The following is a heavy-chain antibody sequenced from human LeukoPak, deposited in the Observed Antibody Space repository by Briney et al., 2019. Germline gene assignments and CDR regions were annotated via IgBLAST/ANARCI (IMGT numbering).Heavy chain of an antibody. CDR2: ISYDGSNK. D-gene: IGHD3-9*01. CDR3: AKYDILTGSPPFDP. Sequence: GGSLRLSCAASGFTFSSYGMHWVRQAPGKGLEWVAVISYDGSNKYYADSVKGRFTISRDNSKNTLYLQMNSLRAEDTAVYYCAKYDILTGSPPFDPWGQGTLVTVSS. CDR1: GFTFSSYG. J-gene: IGHJ5*02. V-gene: IGHV3-30*18.